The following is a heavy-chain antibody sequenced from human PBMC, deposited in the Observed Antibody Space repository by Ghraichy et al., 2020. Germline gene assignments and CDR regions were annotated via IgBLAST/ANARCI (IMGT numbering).Heavy chain of an antibody. CDR1: GDTVTRYG. CDR2: ISANNGNT. V-gene: IGHV1-18*01. J-gene: IGHJ4*02. Sequence: ASVKVSGEAAGDTVTRYGISWVRQAPGQGLEWMGWISANNGNTHYAQHLQGRVTMTTDTSTSTAYTELRSLRSDDTAMYYCAIIVATTSENFWGQGTLVTVSS. D-gene: IGHD5-12*01. CDR3: AIIVATTSENF.